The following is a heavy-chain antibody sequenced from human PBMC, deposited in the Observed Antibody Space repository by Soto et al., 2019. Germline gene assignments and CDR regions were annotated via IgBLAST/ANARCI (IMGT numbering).Heavy chain of an antibody. CDR1: GGSISSGGYY. CDR2: IYYSGSA. V-gene: IGHV4-31*03. CDR3: ARDLGDGDYYGMDV. J-gene: IGHJ6*02. D-gene: IGHD3-10*01. Sequence: QVQLQESGPGLVKPSQTLSLTCTVSGGSISSGGYYWSWIRQHPGKGLEWIGYIYYSGSAYYNPSLKSRVTISVDTSKNQYSLKLSSVTAADTAVYYCARDLGDGDYYGMDVWGQGTTVTVSS.